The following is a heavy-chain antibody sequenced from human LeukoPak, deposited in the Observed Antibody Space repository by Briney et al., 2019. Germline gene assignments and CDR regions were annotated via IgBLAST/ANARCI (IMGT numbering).Heavy chain of an antibody. J-gene: IGHJ4*02. CDR3: AKDRGDYPFDY. CDR2: ISGSGGST. CDR1: GFTFSSYG. V-gene: IGHV3-23*01. D-gene: IGHD4-17*01. Sequence: PGGTLRLSCAASGFTFSSYGMSWVRQAPGKGLEWVSAISGSGGSTYYADSVKGRFTISRDNSKNTLYLQMNSLGAEDTAVYYCAKDRGDYPFDYWGQGTLVTVSS.